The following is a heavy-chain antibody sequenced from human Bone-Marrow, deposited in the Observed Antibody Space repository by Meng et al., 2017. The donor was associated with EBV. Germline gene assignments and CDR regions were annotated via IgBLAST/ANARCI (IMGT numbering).Heavy chain of an antibody. CDR3: ASESGRGFTPDY. D-gene: IGHD3-10*01. V-gene: IGHV1-69*01. CDR2: LIPMSDAP. J-gene: IGHJ4*02. CDR1: GGTFRSDA. Sequence: QVQLVQSGAEVKKPGSSVKVSCKTSGGTFRSDAISWVRQAPGQGLEWMGGLIPMSDAPHYAQKFQGRVTITADESTGTHYMDLSGLRSEDTAVYYCASESGRGFTPDYWGQGTLVTVSS.